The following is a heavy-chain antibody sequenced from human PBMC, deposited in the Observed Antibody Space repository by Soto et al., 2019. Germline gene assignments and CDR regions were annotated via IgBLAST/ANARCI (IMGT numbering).Heavy chain of an antibody. J-gene: IGHJ6*02. CDR2: IYYNGST. Sequence: QLQLQESGPGLVKPSETLSLTCTVSGDSITSSGSYWGWIRQPPGKGLEWIGSIYYNGSTYYNPSLKSRVTISVDTSKNHLSLKLTSMTAADTAMYYCARHGGTSGWYPRIYYCGMNVWGQGTTVTVSS. V-gene: IGHV4-39*01. D-gene: IGHD6-19*01. CDR3: ARHGGTSGWYPRIYYCGMNV. CDR1: GDSITSSGSY.